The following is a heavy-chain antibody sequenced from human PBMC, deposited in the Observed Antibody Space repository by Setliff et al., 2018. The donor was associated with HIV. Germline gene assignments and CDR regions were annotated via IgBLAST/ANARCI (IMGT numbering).Heavy chain of an antibody. V-gene: IGHV7-4-1*02. CDR2: INTNTGNP. CDR1: GYTFTNYA. D-gene: IGHD2-21*01. Sequence: RASVKVSCKTSGYTFTNYAMNWVRQAPGQGLEWMGWINTNTGNPTYAQVFAGRFVFSLDTSVSTAYLQISSLKAEDSAIYYCARVSDTGVDPQTHRDYWGQGTPVTVSS. CDR3: ARVSDTGVDPQTHRDY. J-gene: IGHJ4*02.